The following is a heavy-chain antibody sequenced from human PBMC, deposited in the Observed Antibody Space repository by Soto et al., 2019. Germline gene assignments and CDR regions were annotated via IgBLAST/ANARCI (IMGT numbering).Heavy chain of an antibody. CDR2: IKQDGSEK. D-gene: IGHD5-18*01. Sequence: HPGGSLRLSCAASGFTFSSYWMSWVRQAPGKGLEWVANIKQDGSEKYYVDSVKGRFTISRDNAKNSLYLQMNSLRAEDTAVYYCASHGVDTAMVTWRVPYYYYGMDVWGQGTTVTVSS. J-gene: IGHJ6*02. V-gene: IGHV3-7*01. CDR1: GFTFSSYW. CDR3: ASHGVDTAMVTWRVPYYYYGMDV.